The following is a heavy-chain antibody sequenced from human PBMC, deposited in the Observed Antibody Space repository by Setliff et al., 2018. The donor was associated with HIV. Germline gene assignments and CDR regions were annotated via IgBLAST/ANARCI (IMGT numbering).Heavy chain of an antibody. Sequence: SETLSLTCTVYGASISNSNSYWGWIRQPPGKRLEWLGSVYQSGSTSYNPSLSSRLTISVDTSKNQVSLRLSSVTAADSAMYYCARQKETYYYDSSGYPAYFDYWGQGTLVTVSS. CDR2: VYQSGST. CDR1: GASISNSNSY. J-gene: IGHJ4*02. D-gene: IGHD3-22*01. CDR3: ARQKETYYYDSSGYPAYFDY. V-gene: IGHV4-39*01.